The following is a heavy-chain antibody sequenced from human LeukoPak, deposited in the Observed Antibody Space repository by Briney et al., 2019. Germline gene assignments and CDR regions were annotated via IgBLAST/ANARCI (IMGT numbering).Heavy chain of an antibody. V-gene: IGHV4-39*01. J-gene: IGHJ6*03. CDR1: GGSISSSSYY. Sequence: SETLSLTCTVSGGSISSSSYYWGWIRQPPGKRLKWIGSIYYSGSTYYNPSLKSRVTISVDTSKNQFSLKLSSVTAADTAVYYCARREDGYYYYMDVWGKGTTVTVSS. CDR2: IYYSGST. D-gene: IGHD1-26*01. CDR3: ARREDGYYYYMDV.